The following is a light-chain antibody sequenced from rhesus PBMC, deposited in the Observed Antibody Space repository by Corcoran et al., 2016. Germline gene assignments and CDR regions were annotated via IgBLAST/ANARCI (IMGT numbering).Light chain of an antibody. CDR3: QQGYSYPWT. CDR2: RAS. V-gene: IGKV1S9*01. CDR1: QSLSNY. J-gene: IGKJ1*01. Sequence: DIQMTQSPSSLSASVGDRVTITCQASQSLSNYLNWYQQKPGKIPKLLIYRASSLQSGIPSRFSGSGSGTDFTLTINSLQPEDFATYYCQQGYSYPWTFGQGTKVEIK.